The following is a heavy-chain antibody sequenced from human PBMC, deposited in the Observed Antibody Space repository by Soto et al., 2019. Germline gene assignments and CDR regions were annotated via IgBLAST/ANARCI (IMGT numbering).Heavy chain of an antibody. J-gene: IGHJ4*02. Sequence: LRLSCSTSGFTFSTYAMNWVRQAPGKGLEWVSALSGSGGTTYYADSVRGRFTISRDNSKNTLFLQMSSLRAEDTALYYCAKQRAGYGSGSDTFYFDFWGQGSLVTVSS. D-gene: IGHD3-10*01. CDR2: LSGSGGTT. CDR1: GFTFSTYA. CDR3: AKQRAGYGSGSDTFYFDF. V-gene: IGHV3-23*01.